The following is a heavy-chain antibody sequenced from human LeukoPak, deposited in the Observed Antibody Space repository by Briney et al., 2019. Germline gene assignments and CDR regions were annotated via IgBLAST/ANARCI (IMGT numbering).Heavy chain of an antibody. CDR1: GFTFSSYS. Sequence: PGGSLRLSCAASGFTFSSYSMNWVRQAPGKGLEWVSSISSSSSYIYYADSVKGRFTISRDNAKNSLYLQMNSLRAEDTAVYYCARGGSVVVPAASLWGQGTLATVSS. CDR2: ISSSSSYI. J-gene: IGHJ4*02. V-gene: IGHV3-21*01. D-gene: IGHD2-2*01. CDR3: ARGGSVVVPAASL.